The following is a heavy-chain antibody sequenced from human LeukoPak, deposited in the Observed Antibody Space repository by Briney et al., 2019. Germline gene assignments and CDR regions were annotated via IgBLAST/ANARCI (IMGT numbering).Heavy chain of an antibody. CDR3: AKVFEVRGARRPKDY. J-gene: IGHJ4*02. CDR2: ISYDGGNK. V-gene: IGHV3-30*18. CDR1: GFAFSDYG. Sequence: GGSLRLSCAASGFAFSDYGMHWVRQAPGKGLEWVALISYDGGNKFYADSVRDRFTISRDNSKNTLFLQMNSLRIEDTAVYYCAKVFEVRGARRPKDYWGQGTLVIVSS. D-gene: IGHD3-10*01.